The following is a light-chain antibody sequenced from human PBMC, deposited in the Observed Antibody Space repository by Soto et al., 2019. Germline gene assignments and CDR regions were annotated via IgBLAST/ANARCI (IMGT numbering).Light chain of an antibody. CDR3: QQYGSSPA. Sequence: EIVLTQSPGTLSLSPGERATLSCRASQSVSSSYLAWYQQKPGQAPRLLIYGASSRATGIPDRFRGSGSGTDFNLTISRLEPEDFALYYCQQYGSSPAFGGGTKVEIK. CDR2: GAS. V-gene: IGKV3-20*01. CDR1: QSVSSSY. J-gene: IGKJ4*01.